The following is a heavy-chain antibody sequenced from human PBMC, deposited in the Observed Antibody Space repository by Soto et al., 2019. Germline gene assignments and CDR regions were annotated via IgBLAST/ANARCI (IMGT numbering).Heavy chain of an antibody. CDR1: GRSVGSGRNY. CDR3: ARLSPRRYFDY. V-gene: IGHV4-61*01. CDR2: IYYSGST. J-gene: IGHJ4*02. Sequence: XQTRSLAWTVAGRSVGSGRNYWNWIRQPPGKGLEWIGYIYYSGSTNYNPSLKSRVTISVDTSKNQFSLKLSSVTAADTAVYYCARLSPRRYFDYWGQGSLVTVSS.